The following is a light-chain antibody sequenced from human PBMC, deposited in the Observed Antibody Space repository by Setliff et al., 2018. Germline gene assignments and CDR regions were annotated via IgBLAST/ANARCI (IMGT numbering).Light chain of an antibody. CDR3: SSYTNSRTVR. CDR2: DVS. CDR1: NSDVGAYNY. Sequence: SALAQPASVSGSPGQSITTSCTGTNSDVGAYNYVSWYQRHPGEAPKLLLYDVSNRPSGISHRFSGSKSGSTASLTISGLQAEDEADYFCSSYTNSRTVRFGGGTKVTVL. V-gene: IGLV2-14*03. J-gene: IGLJ2*01.